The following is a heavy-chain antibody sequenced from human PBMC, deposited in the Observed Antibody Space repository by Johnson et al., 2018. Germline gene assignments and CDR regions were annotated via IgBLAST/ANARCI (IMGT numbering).Heavy chain of an antibody. V-gene: IGHV1-46*01. J-gene: IGHJ1*01. CDR3: ARAKYDILTGYYGAEYFQH. D-gene: IGHD3-9*01. CDR2: INPSGGST. CDR1: GYTFTSYY. Sequence: QVQLVQSGAEVKKPGASVKVSCKASGYTFTSYYMHWVRQAPGQGLEWMGIINPSGGSTSYTQKFQGRVTMTRDTSTSTVYMELSSLRCGDTAGYCCARAKYDILTGYYGAEYFQHWGQGTLVTVSS.